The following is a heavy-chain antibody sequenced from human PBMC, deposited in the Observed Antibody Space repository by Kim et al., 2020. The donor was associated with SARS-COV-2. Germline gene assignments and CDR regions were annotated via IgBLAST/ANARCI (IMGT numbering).Heavy chain of an antibody. J-gene: IGHJ4*02. CDR1: GFTFSSYS. CDR2: ISSSSSTI. V-gene: IGHV3-48*02. D-gene: IGHD3-22*01. Sequence: GGSLRLSCAASGFTFSSYSMNWVRQAPGKGLEWVSYISSSSSTIYYADSVKGRFTISRDNAKNSLYLQMNSLRDEDTAVYYCARASGVFYYDSSGGDLDYWGQGTLVTVSS. CDR3: ARASGVFYYDSSGGDLDY.